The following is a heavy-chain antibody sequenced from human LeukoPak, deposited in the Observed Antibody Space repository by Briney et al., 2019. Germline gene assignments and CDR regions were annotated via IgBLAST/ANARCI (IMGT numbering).Heavy chain of an antibody. CDR3: ARGGSYTAGAFDI. CDR1: GFTFSKYW. Sequence: PGGSLRLSCATSGFTFSKYWMLWVRQAPGKGLESVSRINTDGTVTTYADSVKGRFTVSRDNADNTMFLQMNSVRDEDTAVYYCARGGSYTAGAFDIWGQGTLVTVSS. CDR2: INTDGTVT. V-gene: IGHV3-74*01. J-gene: IGHJ3*02. D-gene: IGHD1-26*01.